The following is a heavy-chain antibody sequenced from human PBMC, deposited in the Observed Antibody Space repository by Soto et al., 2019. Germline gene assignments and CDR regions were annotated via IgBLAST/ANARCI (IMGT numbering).Heavy chain of an antibody. CDR2: IIPILGIA. Sequence: QVQLVQSGAEVKKPGSSVKVSCKASGGTFSSYTISWVRQAPGQGLEWMGRIIPILGIANYAQKFQGRVTITADKSTSTAYMELSSLRSEDTAVYYCARSTVGATEEYFQHWGQGTLVTVSS. V-gene: IGHV1-69*02. J-gene: IGHJ1*01. D-gene: IGHD1-26*01. CDR3: ARSTVGATEEYFQH. CDR1: GGTFSSYT.